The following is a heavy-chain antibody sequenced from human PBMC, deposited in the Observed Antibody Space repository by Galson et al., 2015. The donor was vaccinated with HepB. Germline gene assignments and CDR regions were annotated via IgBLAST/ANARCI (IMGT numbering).Heavy chain of an antibody. CDR1: GYTFTSYG. CDR2: ISAYNGNT. Sequence: SVKVSCKASGYTFTSYGISWVRQAPGQGLEWMGWISAYNGNTNYAQKLQGRVTMTTDTSTSTAYMELRSLRSDDTAVYYCARGGLGAAAGKTPATGPFTVDYWGQGTLVTVSS. V-gene: IGHV1-18*01. CDR3: ARGGLGAAAGKTPATGPFTVDY. J-gene: IGHJ4*02. D-gene: IGHD6-13*01.